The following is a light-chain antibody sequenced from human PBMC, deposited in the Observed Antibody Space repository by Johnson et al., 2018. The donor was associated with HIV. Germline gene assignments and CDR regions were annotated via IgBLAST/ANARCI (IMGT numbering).Light chain of an antibody. Sequence: QSVLTQPPSVSAAPGQKVTISCSGSSSNIGNNYVSWYQQLPGTAPTLLIYENNKRPSGIPDRFSGSKSGTSATLGITGLQTGDEADYYCGTWDSSLTAVFGTGTKVTVL. CDR1: SSNIGNNY. CDR2: ENN. CDR3: GTWDSSLTAV. V-gene: IGLV1-51*02. J-gene: IGLJ1*01.